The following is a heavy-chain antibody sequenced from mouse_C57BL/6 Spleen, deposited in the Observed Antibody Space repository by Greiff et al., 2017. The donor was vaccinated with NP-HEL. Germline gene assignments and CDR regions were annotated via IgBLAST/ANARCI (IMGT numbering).Heavy chain of an antibody. CDR1: GYTFTSYW. Sequence: QVQLQQPGTELVKPGASVKLSCKASGYTFTSYWMHWVKQRPGQGLEWIGNINPSNGGTNYNEKFKSKATLTVDKSSSTPYMQLSSLTSEDSAVYYCARSDYGSSYEDWFAYWGQGTLVTVSA. V-gene: IGHV1-53*01. CDR2: INPSNGGT. CDR3: ARSDYGSSYEDWFAY. J-gene: IGHJ3*01. D-gene: IGHD1-1*01.